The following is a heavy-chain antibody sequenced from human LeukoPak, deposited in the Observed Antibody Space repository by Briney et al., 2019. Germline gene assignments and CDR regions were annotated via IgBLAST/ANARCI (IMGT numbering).Heavy chain of an antibody. D-gene: IGHD5-18*01. V-gene: IGHV3-21*01. CDR2: ISSSSSYI. J-gene: IGHJ6*03. CDR1: GFTFSSYS. CDR3: ARTDGYSYGPFYYYYYYMDV. Sequence: GGSLRLSCAASGFTFSSYSMNWVRQAPGKGLEWVSSISSSSSYIYYADSVKGRFTISRDNAKNSLYLQMNSLRAEDTAVYYCARTDGYSYGPFYYYYYYMDVWGKGTTVTVSS.